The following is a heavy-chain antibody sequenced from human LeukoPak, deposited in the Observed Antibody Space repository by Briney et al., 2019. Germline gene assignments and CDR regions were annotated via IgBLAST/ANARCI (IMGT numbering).Heavy chain of an antibody. CDR3: AGFFYDNSHDAFDL. CDR2: IIPIYGSP. Sequence: SVKVSCKASGGSFTFTSHAITWVRQAPGQGLEWMAGIIPIYGSPSYAQRFQGRVTITSDESARTVYMELSSLRSEDTAVYYCAGFFYDNSHDAFDLWGQGTMVTASS. CDR1: GGSFTFTSHA. V-gene: IGHV1-69*13. J-gene: IGHJ3*01. D-gene: IGHD3-22*01.